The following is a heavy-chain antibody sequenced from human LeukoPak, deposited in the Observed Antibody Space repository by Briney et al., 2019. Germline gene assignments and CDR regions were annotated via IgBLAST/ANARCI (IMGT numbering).Heavy chain of an antibody. D-gene: IGHD3-9*01. CDR3: APSGYDILTGYPIRDY. CDR2: ITAIDGRT. V-gene: IGHV3-23*01. Sequence: GGSLRLSCVASGFTFSSTTMGWVRQAPGRGLEWVSSITAIDGRTYYADSVRGRFTISRDNSKNTLSLQMNSLRAEDTAVYYCAPSGYDILTGYPIRDYWGQGTLVAVSS. J-gene: IGHJ4*02. CDR1: GFTFSSTT.